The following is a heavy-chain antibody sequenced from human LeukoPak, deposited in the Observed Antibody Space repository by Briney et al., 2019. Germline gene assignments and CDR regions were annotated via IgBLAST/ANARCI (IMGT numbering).Heavy chain of an antibody. CDR1: GGSISSYY. D-gene: IGHD5-18*01. J-gene: IGHJ4*02. CDR3: ARVAGYTSMITVYYFDY. CDR2: IYYSGST. Sequence: PSETLSLTCTVSGGSISSYYWSWIRQPPGKGLEWIGYIYYSGSTNYNPSLKSRVTISVDTSKNQFSLKLSSVTAADTAAYYCARVAGYTSMITVYYFDYWGQGTLVTVSS. V-gene: IGHV4-59*01.